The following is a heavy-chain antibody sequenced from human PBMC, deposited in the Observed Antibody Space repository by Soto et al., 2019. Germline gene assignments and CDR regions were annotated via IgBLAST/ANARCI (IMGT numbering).Heavy chain of an antibody. Sequence: QVQLVQSGAEVKKPGASVKVSCKASGYTFTSYGISWVRQAPGQGLEWMGWISAYNGNTNDAQKLQGRVTMTTDTSTSTAYMELRSLRSDDTAVYYCARDVVGYCSSTSCLKDAFDIWGQGTMVTVSS. J-gene: IGHJ3*02. CDR2: ISAYNGNT. CDR1: GYTFTSYG. V-gene: IGHV1-18*01. D-gene: IGHD2-2*01. CDR3: ARDVVGYCSSTSCLKDAFDI.